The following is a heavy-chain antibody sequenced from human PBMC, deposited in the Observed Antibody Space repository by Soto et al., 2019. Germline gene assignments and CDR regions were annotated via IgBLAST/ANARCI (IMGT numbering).Heavy chain of an antibody. CDR1: GFTFSSYS. CDR3: ARHPERIAEIGWFDA. J-gene: IGHJ5*02. Sequence: EVQLVESGGGVVQPGGSLRRSCAASGFTFSSYSMNWVRQAPGKGLEWVSYISSSSSTIYYADSVKGRFTISRDNAKNSLYRLMNSLRAEDTAVYYCARHPERIAEIGWFDAWGQGTLVTVSS. D-gene: IGHD6-13*01. V-gene: IGHV3-48*01. CDR2: ISSSSSTI.